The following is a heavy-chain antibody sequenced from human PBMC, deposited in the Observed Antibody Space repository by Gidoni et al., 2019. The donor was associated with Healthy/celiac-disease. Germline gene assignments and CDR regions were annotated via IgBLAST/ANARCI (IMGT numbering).Heavy chain of an antibody. J-gene: IGHJ6*02. CDR3: ARLTVTTSPYYYGMDV. D-gene: IGHD4-17*01. V-gene: IGHV1-69*01. CDR2: IIPIFGTA. Sequence: QVQLVQSGAEVKKPGSSVKVSCQASGGTFSSYAISWVRQAPGQGLEWMGGIIPIFGTANYAQKFQGRVTITADESTSTAYMELSSLRSEDTAVYYCARLTVTTSPYYYGMDVWGQGTTVTVSS. CDR1: GGTFSSYA.